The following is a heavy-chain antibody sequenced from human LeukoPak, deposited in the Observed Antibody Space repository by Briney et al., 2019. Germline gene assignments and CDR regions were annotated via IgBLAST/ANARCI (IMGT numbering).Heavy chain of an antibody. J-gene: IGHJ3*02. D-gene: IGHD5-12*01. CDR1: GYSISRGYS. V-gene: IGHV4-38-2*02. CDR2: IYHSGST. Sequence: SETLSLTCTVSGYSISRGYSWGWIRQPPGKGLEWIGNIYHSGSTNYSPSLKSRVTISVDTSKNQFSLKLSSVTAADTAVYYCARVYGSGYDFRGAFDIWGQGTMVTVSS. CDR3: ARVYGSGYDFRGAFDI.